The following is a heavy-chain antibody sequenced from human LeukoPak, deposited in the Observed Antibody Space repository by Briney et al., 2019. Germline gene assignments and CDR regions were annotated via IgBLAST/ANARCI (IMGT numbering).Heavy chain of an antibody. Sequence: SETLSLTCAVYGGSFSGYYWSWIHQPPGKGLEWIGEINHSGSTNYNPSLKSRVTISVDTSKNQFSLKLSSVTAADTAVYYCARVRRTTYYYDSGGYTPPPYFDYWGQGTLVTVSS. CDR2: INHSGST. CDR1: GGSFSGYY. J-gene: IGHJ4*02. V-gene: IGHV4-34*01. CDR3: ARVRRTTYYYDSGGYTPPPYFDY. D-gene: IGHD3-22*01.